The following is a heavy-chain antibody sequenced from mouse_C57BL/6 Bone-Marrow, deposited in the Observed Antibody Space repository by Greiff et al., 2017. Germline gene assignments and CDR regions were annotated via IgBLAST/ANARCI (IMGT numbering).Heavy chain of an antibody. CDR2: INPHYGTT. Sequence: EVQLQQSGPELVKPGASVKISCKASGYSFTDYNMNWVKPSHGKSLEWIGVINPHYGTTSYNQKFKGKATLTVDQSSSTAYMQLNSLTSEYSAVYYCARSGSPWYFDVWGTGTTVTVSS. CDR3: ARSGSPWYFDV. V-gene: IGHV1-39*01. CDR1: GYSFTDYN. J-gene: IGHJ1*03.